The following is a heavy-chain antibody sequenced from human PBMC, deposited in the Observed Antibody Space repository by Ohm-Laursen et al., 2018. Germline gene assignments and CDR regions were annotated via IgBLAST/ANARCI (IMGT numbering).Heavy chain of an antibody. CDR1: GYSFNSNH. D-gene: IGHD6-13*01. V-gene: IGHV1-46*02. Sequence: ASVKVSCKVSGYSFNSNHMQWLRQAPGQGLEWMGIINPSGGSTSYAQKFQGRVTMTRDTSTSTVYMELSSLRSEDTAVYYCARDPYSSSGRGAFDIWGQGTMVTVSS. CDR2: INPSGGST. J-gene: IGHJ3*02. CDR3: ARDPYSSSGRGAFDI.